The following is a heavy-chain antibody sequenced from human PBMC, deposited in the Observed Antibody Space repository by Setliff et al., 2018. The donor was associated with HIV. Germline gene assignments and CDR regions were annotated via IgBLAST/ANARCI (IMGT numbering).Heavy chain of an antibody. Sequence: GGSLRLSCAASGFTFSSYEMNWVRQAPGKGLEWVSYISSSGSTTYYADSVKGRFTISRDNTKNSLYLQMNSLRAEDTAVYYCARDPLQLEQLGWFDPWGQEALVTVSS. J-gene: IGHJ5*02. CDR3: ARDPLQLEQLGWFDP. V-gene: IGHV3-48*03. CDR1: GFTFSSYE. CDR2: ISSSGSTT. D-gene: IGHD1-1*01.